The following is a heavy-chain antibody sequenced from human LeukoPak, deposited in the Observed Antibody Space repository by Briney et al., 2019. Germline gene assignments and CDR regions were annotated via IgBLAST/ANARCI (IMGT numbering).Heavy chain of an antibody. V-gene: IGHV5-51*01. CDR3: ARHILYYYGSAPPEGAFDI. CDR2: IYPGDSDT. D-gene: IGHD3-10*01. CDR1: GYSFTSYW. J-gene: IGHJ3*02. Sequence: GESLKISCKGSGYSFTSYWIGWVRQMPGKGLEWMGIIYPGDSDTRYSPSFQGQVTISADKSISTAYLQWSSLKASDTAMYYCARHILYYYGSAPPEGAFDIWGQGTMVTVSS.